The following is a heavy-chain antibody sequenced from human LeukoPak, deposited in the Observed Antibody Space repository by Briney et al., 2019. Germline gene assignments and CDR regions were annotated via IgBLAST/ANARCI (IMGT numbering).Heavy chain of an antibody. D-gene: IGHD6-13*01. V-gene: IGHV3-23*01. CDR1: GFTFSSYA. CDR2: ISGSGGST. Sequence: QSGGSLRLSCAASGFTFSSYAMNWVRQAPGKGLEWVSVISGSGGSTYYADSVKGRFTISRDNSKNTLYLQMNSLRAEDTAVYYCAKGSQSSPRNWFDPWGQGTLVTVSS. J-gene: IGHJ5*02. CDR3: AKGSQSSPRNWFDP.